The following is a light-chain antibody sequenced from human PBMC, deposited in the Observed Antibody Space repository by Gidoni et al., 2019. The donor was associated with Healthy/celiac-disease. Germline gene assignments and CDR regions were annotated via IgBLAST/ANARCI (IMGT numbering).Light chain of an antibody. Sequence: IQLTHSPSSLAASVGDRVTITCRASQGISSYLAWYQQKPGKAPKLLLYAASTLHSGVPSRFSGSGSGIDFTLTISSLQLEDFATYYCQQLNSYPPFTFGPGTKVDIK. CDR1: QGISSY. CDR2: AAS. CDR3: QQLNSYPPFT. J-gene: IGKJ3*01. V-gene: IGKV1-9*01.